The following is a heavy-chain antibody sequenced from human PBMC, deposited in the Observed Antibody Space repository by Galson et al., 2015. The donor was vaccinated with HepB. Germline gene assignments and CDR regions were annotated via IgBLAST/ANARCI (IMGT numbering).Heavy chain of an antibody. D-gene: IGHD3-22*01. J-gene: IGHJ3*02. CDR2: ISYDGSNK. V-gene: IGHV3-30*18. CDR1: GFTFSSYG. Sequence: SLRLSCAASGFTFSSYGMHWVRQAPGKGLEWVAVISYDGSNKYYADSVKGRFTISRDNSKNTLYLQMNSLRAEDTAVYYCAKLGYYYDSSGYYYVASFDNDAFDIWGQGTMVTVSS. CDR3: AKLGYYYDSSGYYYVASFDNDAFDI.